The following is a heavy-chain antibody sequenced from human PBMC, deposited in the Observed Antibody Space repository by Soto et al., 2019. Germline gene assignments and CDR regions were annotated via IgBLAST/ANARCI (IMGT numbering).Heavy chain of an antibody. CDR3: ASVDYGGNSAEYFQH. V-gene: IGHV4-31*03. CDR1: GGSISSGGYY. D-gene: IGHD4-17*01. J-gene: IGHJ1*01. Sequence: QVQLQESGPGLVKPSQTLSLTCTVSGGSISSGGYYWSWIRQHPGKGLEWIGYIYYSGRTYYNPSLQSRVVISVDTSKHQFPLKLSSVTAADTAVYYCASVDYGGNSAEYFQHWGQGTLVTVSS. CDR2: IYYSGRT.